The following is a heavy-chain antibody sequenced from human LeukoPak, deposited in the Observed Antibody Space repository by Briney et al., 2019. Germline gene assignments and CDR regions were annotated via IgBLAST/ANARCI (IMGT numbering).Heavy chain of an antibody. CDR3: ASVRRYDYYYYGMDV. Sequence: GGSLRLSCAASGFTFSSYSMNWVPQAPGKGLEWVSSISSSSSYIYYADSVKGRFTISRDNAKNSLYLQMNSLRAEDTAVYYCASVRRYDYYYYGMDVWGQGTTVTVSS. CDR1: GFTFSSYS. D-gene: IGHD6-6*01. CDR2: ISSSSSYI. V-gene: IGHV3-21*01. J-gene: IGHJ6*02.